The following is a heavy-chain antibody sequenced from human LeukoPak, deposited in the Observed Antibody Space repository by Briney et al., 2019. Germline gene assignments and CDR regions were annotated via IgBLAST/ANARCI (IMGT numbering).Heavy chain of an antibody. Sequence: GGSLRLSCAASGFTLRSYTMNWVRQAPGKGLEWVSSIGISSNKIYYADSVKGRFIISRDNAKNSVYLQMNSLRAEDTAVYYCARQTLRFLEWKLYGNWFDPWGQGTLVTVSA. CDR1: GFTLRSYT. CDR3: ARQTLRFLEWKLYGNWFDP. CDR2: IGISSNKI. J-gene: IGHJ5*02. D-gene: IGHD3-3*01. V-gene: IGHV3-21*01.